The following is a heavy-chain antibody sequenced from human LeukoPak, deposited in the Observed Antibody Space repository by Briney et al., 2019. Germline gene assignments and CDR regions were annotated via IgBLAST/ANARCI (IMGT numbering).Heavy chain of an antibody. CDR1: GGSISSGGYY. CDR2: IYYSGST. Sequence: KASETLSLTCTVSGGSISSGGYYWSWIRQHPGKGLEWIGYIYYSGSTYYNPSLKSRVTISVDTSKNQFSLKLSSVTAADTAVYYCARDRTYYHGSGLDYWGQGTLVTVSS. J-gene: IGHJ4*02. V-gene: IGHV4-31*03. CDR3: ARDRTYYHGSGLDY. D-gene: IGHD3-10*01.